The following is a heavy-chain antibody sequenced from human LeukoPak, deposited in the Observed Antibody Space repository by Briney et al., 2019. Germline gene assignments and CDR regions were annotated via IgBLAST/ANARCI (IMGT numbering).Heavy chain of an antibody. J-gene: IGHJ4*02. CDR1: GFTFSNYA. Sequence: GGSLRLSCAASGFTFSNYAMSWVRQAPGKGLEWVSDISGSGGSTYYADSVKGRFTISRDNSKDTLDLQMNSLRAEDTAVYYCAKHPIVGATGNFDYRGQGTLVTVSS. V-gene: IGHV3-23*01. CDR3: AKHPIVGATGNFDY. CDR2: ISGSGGST. D-gene: IGHD1-26*01.